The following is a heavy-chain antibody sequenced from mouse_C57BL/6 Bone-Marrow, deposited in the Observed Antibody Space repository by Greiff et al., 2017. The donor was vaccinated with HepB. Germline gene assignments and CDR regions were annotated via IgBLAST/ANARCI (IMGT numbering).Heavy chain of an antibody. D-gene: IGHD1-1*01. CDR2: INPGSGGT. V-gene: IGHV1-54*01. J-gene: IGHJ1*03. Sequence: QVQLQQSGAELVRPGTSVKVSCKASGYAFTNYLIEWVKQRPGQGLEWIGVINPGSGGTNYNEKFKGKATLTADKSSSTAYMQLSSLTSEDSAVYFCARTRLYYGSSYGYWYFDVWGTGTTVTVSS. CDR1: GYAFTNYL. CDR3: ARTRLYYGSSYGYWYFDV.